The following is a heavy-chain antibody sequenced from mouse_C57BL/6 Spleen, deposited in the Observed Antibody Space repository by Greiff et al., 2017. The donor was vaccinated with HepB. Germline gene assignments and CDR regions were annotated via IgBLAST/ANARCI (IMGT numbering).Heavy chain of an antibody. V-gene: IGHV5-16*01. J-gene: IGHJ2*01. Sequence: EVQLVESEGGLVQPGSSMKFSCTASGFTFSDYYMAWVRQVPEKGLEWVANINYDGSSTYYLDSLKSRFIISRDNAKNILYLQMSSLKSEDTATYYCARVYYNNYPGYFDYWGQGTTLTVSS. CDR3: ARVYYNNYPGYFDY. CDR1: GFTFSDYY. CDR2: INYDGSST. D-gene: IGHD2-5*01.